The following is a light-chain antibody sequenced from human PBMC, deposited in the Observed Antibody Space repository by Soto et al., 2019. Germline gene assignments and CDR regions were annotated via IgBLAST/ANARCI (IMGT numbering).Light chain of an antibody. CDR2: ETS. V-gene: IGKV3-15*01. J-gene: IGKJ4*01. Sequence: EIAMTQSPSTLSVSPGERVTLSCRASQSVSSYLAWYQQTPGQAPRLLIYETSTMLAGVPARFSGGGSGAAFALTISSLQSEDFAAYYCHQYNTWPLTFGGGTKVELK. CDR1: QSVSSY. CDR3: HQYNTWPLT.